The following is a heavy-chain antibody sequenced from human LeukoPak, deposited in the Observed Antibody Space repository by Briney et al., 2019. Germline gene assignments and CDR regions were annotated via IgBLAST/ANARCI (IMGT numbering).Heavy chain of an antibody. J-gene: IGHJ5*02. CDR3: ARATTGTTNWFDP. CDR1: GGTISSYY. CDR2: IYYSGST. V-gene: IGHV4-59*01. D-gene: IGHD1-1*01. Sequence: SGTLSLTFTVSGGTISSYYWSWIRQPPGRGRAWIGYIYYSGSTNYNPSLKRRVTISVDTSKNQYSLKQSSVTAADTAVYYCARATTGTTNWFDPWGQGTLVTVSS.